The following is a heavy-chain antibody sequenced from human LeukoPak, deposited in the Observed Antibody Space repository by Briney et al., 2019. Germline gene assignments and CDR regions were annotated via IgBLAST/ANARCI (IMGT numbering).Heavy chain of an antibody. D-gene: IGHD6-13*01. CDR3: AKDRYSSSWYTIDY. CDR2: MLGDGSST. J-gene: IGHJ4*02. CDR1: GFTFDDYA. Sequence: GGSLRLSCAASGFTFDDYAMHSVRQVPGKGLECLSLMLGDGSSTNYAVSVKGRFTISRDNSKNSLYLHMNSLRVEDTALYFCAKDRYSSSWYTIDYWGQGTLVTVSS. V-gene: IGHV3-43*02.